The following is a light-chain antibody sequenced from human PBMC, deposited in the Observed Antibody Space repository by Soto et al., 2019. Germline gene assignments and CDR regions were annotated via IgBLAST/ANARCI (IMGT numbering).Light chain of an antibody. CDR2: EVS. V-gene: IGLV2-14*01. J-gene: IGLJ1*01. CDR1: SSDVGGYNY. Sequence: QSALTQPASVSGSPGQSITISCTGTSSDVGGYNYVSWYQQHPGKAPKLMIYEVSNRPSGVSNRFSGSKSGNTASLTISGLQAEYESDYYCSPYPRSSPSVFGSGLKFA. CDR3: SPYPRSSPSV.